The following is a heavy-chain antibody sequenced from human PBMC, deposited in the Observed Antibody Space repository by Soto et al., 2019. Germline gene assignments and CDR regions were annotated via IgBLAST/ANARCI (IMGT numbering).Heavy chain of an antibody. V-gene: IGHV3-7*01. D-gene: IGHD4-4*01. CDR3: ASDYSNPRGRFDP. CDR2: INQDGSEK. CDR1: GFTSSGYW. Sequence: EVQLVQSGGGLVQPGGSLRLSCAASGFTSSGYWMTWVRQAPGKGLEWVANINQDGSEKYYVDSVKGRFTISRDTAKDSLYLQMNSLRAEDTAIYYCASDYSNPRGRFDPWGQGTLVTVSS. J-gene: IGHJ5*02.